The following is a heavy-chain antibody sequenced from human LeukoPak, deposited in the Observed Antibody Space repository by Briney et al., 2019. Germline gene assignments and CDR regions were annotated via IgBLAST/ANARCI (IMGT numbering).Heavy chain of an antibody. CDR2: IKQDGSDK. V-gene: IGHV3-7*01. CDR3: AREVWGPEY. D-gene: IGHD1-14*01. CDR1: EFTFTKYW. Sequence: GDSLRLSCAASEFTFTKYWMTWVRQAPGKGLEWVGNIKQDGSDKNYMDSVKGRFTISRDNTKNSVYLQMSSLRAEDTAVYYCAREVWGPEYWGQGTLVTVSS. J-gene: IGHJ4*02.